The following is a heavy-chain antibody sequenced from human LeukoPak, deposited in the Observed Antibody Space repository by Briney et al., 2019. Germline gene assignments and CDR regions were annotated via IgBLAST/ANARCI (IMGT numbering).Heavy chain of an antibody. CDR2: ISSSSSYI. D-gene: IGHD3-10*02. J-gene: IGHJ6*04. CDR1: GFTFSSYN. V-gene: IGHV3-21*01. CDR3: AELGITMIGGV. Sequence: NAGGSLRLSCAASGFTFSSYNMNWVRQAPGKVLEWVSSISSSSSYIYYADSVKGRFTISRDNAKNSLYLQMNSLRAEDTAVYYCAELGITMIGGVWGKGTTVTISS.